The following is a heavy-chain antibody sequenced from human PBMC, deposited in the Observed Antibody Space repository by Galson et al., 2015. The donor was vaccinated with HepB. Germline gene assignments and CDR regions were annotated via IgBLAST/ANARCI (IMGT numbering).Heavy chain of an antibody. CDR1: GFSLSTSGMR. V-gene: IGHV2-70*04. J-gene: IGHJ5*02. Sequence: PALVKPTQTLTLTCTFSGFSLSTSGMRVSWIRQPPGKALEWLARIDWDDDKYCSTSLKTRLTISKDTSKNQVVLTMTNMDPVDTATYYCARGKPSSCHHSWFDPWGQGTLVTVSS. CDR3: ARGKPSSCHHSWFDP. CDR2: IDWDDDK. D-gene: IGHD6-13*01.